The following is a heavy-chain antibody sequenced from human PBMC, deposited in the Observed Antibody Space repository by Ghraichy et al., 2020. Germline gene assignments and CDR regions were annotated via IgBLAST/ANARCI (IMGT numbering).Heavy chain of an antibody. Sequence: GESLNISCAASGFTFSSYGMHWVRQAPGKGLEWVAFIRYDGSNKYYADSVKGRFTISRDNSKNTLYLQMNSLRAEDTAVYYCAKPYSSGWYRFDYWGQGTLVTVSS. CDR1: GFTFSSYG. D-gene: IGHD6-19*01. V-gene: IGHV3-30*02. J-gene: IGHJ4*02. CDR3: AKPYSSGWYRFDY. CDR2: IRYDGSNK.